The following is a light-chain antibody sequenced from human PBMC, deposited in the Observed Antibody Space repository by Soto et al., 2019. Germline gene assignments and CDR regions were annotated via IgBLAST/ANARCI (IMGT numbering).Light chain of an antibody. J-gene: IGKJ2*01. CDR1: QGISSY. CDR2: AAS. CDR3: QQLNSYPPT. Sequence: DIQLTQSPSFLSASVGDRVTITCRASQGISSYLAWYQQKPGKAPKLLIYAASTLQRGVPSRFSGSGSGTEFTLTISSLQPEDVATYYCQQLNSYPPTFGQGTKLEIK. V-gene: IGKV1-9*01.